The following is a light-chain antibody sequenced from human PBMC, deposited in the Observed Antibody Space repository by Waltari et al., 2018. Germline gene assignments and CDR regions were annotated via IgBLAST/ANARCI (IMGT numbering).Light chain of an antibody. V-gene: IGKV1-5*03. CDR1: QSISSW. J-gene: IGKJ1*01. CDR2: KAS. CDR3: QQYNSYPLT. Sequence: DIQLTQSPPTLSASVGDRVTITCRASQSISSWLAWYQQKAGKAPKFFIYKASSLESGVPSRFSGSGSGTEFTLTITSLQPDDFATYYCQQYNSYPLTFGQGTKVEIK.